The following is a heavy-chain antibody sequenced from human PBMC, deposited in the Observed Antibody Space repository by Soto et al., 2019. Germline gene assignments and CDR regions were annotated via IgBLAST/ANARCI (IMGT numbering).Heavy chain of an antibody. CDR1: GDAVSGGYY. CDR3: ARDRGSYGMDV. Sequence: QVQLQESGPGLVKPSQTLSLTCTVSGDAVSGGYYWSWVRQRPRKGLEWIGYVSPIGTPYYSPSLTSRVSISIDTSKNHLSLEVRSVTAADTAVYYCARDRGSYGMDVWGPGTTVIVSS. J-gene: IGHJ6*02. V-gene: IGHV4-31*03. CDR2: VSPIGTP.